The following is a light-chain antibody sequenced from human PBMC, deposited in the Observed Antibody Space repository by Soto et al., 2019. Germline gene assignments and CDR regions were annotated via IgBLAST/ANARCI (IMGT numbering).Light chain of an antibody. Sequence: QSALTQPASVSGSPGQSITISCTGTSSDVGDYIYVSWYQQHPGKAPKLMLYEVNSRPSGVSNRFSGSKSGNTVSLTISGLQAEDEADYYCSSYVGATTYVFGSGTKLTVL. J-gene: IGLJ1*01. V-gene: IGLV2-14*01. CDR1: SSDVGDYIY. CDR3: SSYVGATTYV. CDR2: EVN.